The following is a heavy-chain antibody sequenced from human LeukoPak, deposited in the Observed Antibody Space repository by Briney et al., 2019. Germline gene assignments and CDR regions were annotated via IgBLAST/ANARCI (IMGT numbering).Heavy chain of an antibody. V-gene: IGHV3-74*01. Sequence: GGSLRLSCAASGFTFSSYWMHWVRQAPGKGLVWVSRINTDGSSTSYADSVKGRFTISRDNAKNTLYLQMNSLRAEDTAVYYCARGYYDSSGYHYFDYWGQGTLVTVSS. D-gene: IGHD3-22*01. CDR1: GFTFSSYW. CDR2: INTDGSST. J-gene: IGHJ4*02. CDR3: ARGYYDSSGYHYFDY.